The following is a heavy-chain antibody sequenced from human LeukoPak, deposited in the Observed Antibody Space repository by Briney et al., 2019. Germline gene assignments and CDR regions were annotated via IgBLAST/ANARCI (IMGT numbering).Heavy chain of an antibody. J-gene: IGHJ4*02. CDR2: ITSSGGTI. Sequence: GGALRLSCAASGFTFNSYEVNWVRQAPGKGLEWVSYITSSGGTISYGDSVKGRFTISRDNSKKSLYLQMDSLRAEDTAVYYCARDGIAAAGTEGYHFDSWGQETLVTVLS. CDR1: GFTFNSYE. V-gene: IGHV3-48*03. D-gene: IGHD6-13*01. CDR3: ARDGIAAAGTEGYHFDS.